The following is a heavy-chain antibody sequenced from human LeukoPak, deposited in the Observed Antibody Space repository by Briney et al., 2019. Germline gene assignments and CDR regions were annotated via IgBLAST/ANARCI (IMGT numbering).Heavy chain of an antibody. CDR1: GGTFSSYA. D-gene: IGHD6-13*01. CDR3: ARDPNIAAAGTAYYYYYGMDV. CDR2: IIPIFGTA. V-gene: IGHV1-69*13. Sequence: SVKVSCKASGGTFSSYAISWVRQAPGQGLEWMGGIIPIFGTANYAQKFQGRATITADESTSTAYMELSSLRSEDTAVYYCARDPNIAAAGTAYYYYYGMDVWGQGTTVTVSS. J-gene: IGHJ6*02.